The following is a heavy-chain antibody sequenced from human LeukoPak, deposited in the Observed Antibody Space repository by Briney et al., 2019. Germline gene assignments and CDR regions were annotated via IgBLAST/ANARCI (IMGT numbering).Heavy chain of an antibody. V-gene: IGHV1-2*02. D-gene: IGHD3-3*01. CDR1: GYTFTSYG. J-gene: IGHJ4*02. CDR2: INPNSGGT. Sequence: ASVKVSCKASGYTFTSYGISWVRQAPGQGLEWMGWINPNSGGTNYAQKFQGRVTMTRDTSISTAYMELSRLRSDDTAVYYCASGVGVVIISYWGQGTLVTVSS. CDR3: ASGVGVVIISY.